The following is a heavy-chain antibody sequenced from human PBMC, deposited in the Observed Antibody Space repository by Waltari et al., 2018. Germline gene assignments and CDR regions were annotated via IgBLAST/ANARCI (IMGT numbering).Heavy chain of an antibody. J-gene: IGHJ6*02. D-gene: IGHD2-2*02. V-gene: IGHV4-59*01. CDR3: ARDTLVPAAITPYYYYFGMDV. CDR1: GGSISGYY. Sequence: QVQLQESGPGLVKPSETLSLTCTVSGGSISGYYWKWIRQPPGKGLEWIGSIYYRGDPNSTPPLKSRVTVSIDTSKNQFSLKLSSVTAADTAVYYCARDTLVPAAITPYYYYFGMDVWGQGTAVTVS. CDR2: IYYRGDP.